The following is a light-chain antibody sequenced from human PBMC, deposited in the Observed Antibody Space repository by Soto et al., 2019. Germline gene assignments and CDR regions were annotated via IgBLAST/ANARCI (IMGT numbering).Light chain of an antibody. CDR1: SSNIGAGYD. CDR3: QSYDSSLSGCV. CDR2: GNS. Sequence: QSVLTQPPSVSGAPGRRVTISCTGSSSNIGAGYDVHWYQQLPGTAPKLLIFGNSNRPSGVPDRFSGSKSGTSASLAITGLQAEDEADYYCQSYDSSLSGCVFGTGTQLTVL. J-gene: IGLJ1*01. V-gene: IGLV1-40*01.